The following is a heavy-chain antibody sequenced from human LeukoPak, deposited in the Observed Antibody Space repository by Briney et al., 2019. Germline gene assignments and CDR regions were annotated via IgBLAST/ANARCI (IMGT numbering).Heavy chain of an antibody. J-gene: IGHJ4*02. Sequence: SQTLSLTCTVSGNSISSGDNYWSWIRQPAGKGLEWIGRIYTSGSTNYNPSLKSRVTISIDTSKNQFSLKLSSVTAADTAVYYCARDSIVARSFDYWGQGTLVTVSS. CDR1: GNSISSGDNY. V-gene: IGHV4-61*02. CDR3: ARDSIVARSFDY. CDR2: IYTSGST. D-gene: IGHD6-6*01.